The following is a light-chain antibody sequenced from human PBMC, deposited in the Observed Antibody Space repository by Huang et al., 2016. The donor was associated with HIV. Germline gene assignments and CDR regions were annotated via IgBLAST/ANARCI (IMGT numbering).Light chain of an antibody. V-gene: IGKV3-15*01. CDR1: RRVSSN. Sequence: IVMTQSPATLSVSPGERVTVSGRANRRVSSNLAWYQQRPGQAPGLRIHGSSTRAPGIPARFSGSGSGTDFSLTISSLQSEDFALYYCQQYNNWLLSFGGGTRVDI. CDR3: QQYNNWLLS. J-gene: IGKJ4*01. CDR2: GSS.